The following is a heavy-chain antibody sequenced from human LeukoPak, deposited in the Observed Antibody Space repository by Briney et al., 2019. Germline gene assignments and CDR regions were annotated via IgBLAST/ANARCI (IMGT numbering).Heavy chain of an antibody. CDR2: INPNSGGT. CDR3: ARVSPSGSRAFDY. V-gene: IGHV1-2*02. J-gene: IGHJ4*02. CDR1: GYTFTGYN. D-gene: IGHD3-10*01. Sequence: GASVKVSCKASGYTFTGYNIHWVRRAPGQGLEWMAWINPNSGGTDYAQKFQGRVTMTRGTSNTTAYMELSSLRSDDTAVYYCARVSPSGSRAFDYWGQGTLVTVSS.